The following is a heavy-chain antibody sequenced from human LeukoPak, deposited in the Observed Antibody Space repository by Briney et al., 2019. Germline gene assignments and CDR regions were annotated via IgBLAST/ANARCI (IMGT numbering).Heavy chain of an antibody. CDR2: ISDSGGTT. CDR3: ARTRRGSGSPFDY. CDR1: GFTFSSYA. V-gene: IGHV3-23*01. D-gene: IGHD3-10*01. J-gene: IGHJ4*02. Sequence: GGSLRLSCAASGFTFSSYAMSWVRHAPGEGLEWVSAISDSGGTTYYADSVKGRFTISRDNSKNTLYLQMNSLRGEDTAVYYCARTRRGSGSPFDYWGQGTLVTVSS.